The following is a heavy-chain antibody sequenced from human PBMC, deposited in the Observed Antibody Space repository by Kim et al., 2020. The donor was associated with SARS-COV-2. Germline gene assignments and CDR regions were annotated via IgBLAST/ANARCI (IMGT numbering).Heavy chain of an antibody. D-gene: IGHD2-2*01. Sequence: GGSLRLSCAASGFTFSSYGMHWVRQAPGKGLEWVAVISYDGSNKYYADSVKGRFTISRDNSKNTLYLQMNSLRAGDTAVYYCAKDFVVVPAAILYYGMDVWGQGTTVTVSS. V-gene: IGHV3-30*18. CDR1: GFTFSSYG. CDR3: AKDFVVVPAAILYYGMDV. CDR2: ISYDGSNK. J-gene: IGHJ6*02.